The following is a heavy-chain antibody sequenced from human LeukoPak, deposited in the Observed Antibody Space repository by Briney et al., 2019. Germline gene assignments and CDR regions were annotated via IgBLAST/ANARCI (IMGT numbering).Heavy chain of an antibody. J-gene: IGHJ4*02. CDR2: ISSSSSYI. CDR3: ASLYCSGGSCYFTN. Sequence: KTGGSLRLSCAASGFTFSSYSMNWVRQAPGKGLEWVSSISSSSSYIYYADSVKGRFTISRDNAKNSLYLQMNSLRAEDTAVYYRASLYCSGGSCYFTNWGQGTLVTVSS. CDR1: GFTFSSYS. V-gene: IGHV3-21*01. D-gene: IGHD2-15*01.